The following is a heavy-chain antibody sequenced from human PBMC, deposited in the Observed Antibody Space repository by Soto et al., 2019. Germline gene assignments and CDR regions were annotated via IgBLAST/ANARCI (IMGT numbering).Heavy chain of an antibody. CDR2: ISAYNGNT. CDR3: ARDEVPILAVAGPRY. J-gene: IGHJ4*02. V-gene: IGHV1-18*01. CDR1: GYTFTSYG. D-gene: IGHD6-19*01. Sequence: GASVKVSCKASGYTFTSYGISWVRQAPGQGLEWMGWISAYNGNTNYAQKLQGRVTMTTDTSTSTAYMELRSLRSDDTAVYYCARDEVPILAVAGPRYWGQGTLVTVSS.